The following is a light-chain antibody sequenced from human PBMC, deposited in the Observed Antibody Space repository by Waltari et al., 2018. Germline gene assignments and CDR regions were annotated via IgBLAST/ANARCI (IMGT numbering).Light chain of an antibody. CDR1: QSLLSSSNNKNY. V-gene: IGKV4-1*01. CDR3: QQYYGAPLT. J-gene: IGKJ4*01. CDR2: WAS. Sequence: IVMTQSPDSLAVSLGERATIHCKSSQSLLSSSNNKNYLAWYQQRPGQPPKLLMFWASARESGVPDRFSGSGSGADFTLTIGGLQAEDVAVYYCQQYYGAPLTFGGGTKVEIK.